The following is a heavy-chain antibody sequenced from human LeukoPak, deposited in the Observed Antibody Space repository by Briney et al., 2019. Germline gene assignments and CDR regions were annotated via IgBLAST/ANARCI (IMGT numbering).Heavy chain of an antibody. Sequence: GGSLRISCAASGFTFSNYATSWVRQAPGKGLEWVSGISAYGDSKYYADSVNGRFTISRDNSKNTLYLQMNSLRAEDTAVYYCAKARTDMFSLSWFNYWGQGTLVTVSS. CDR2: ISAYGDSK. V-gene: IGHV3-23*01. D-gene: IGHD3-10*02. J-gene: IGHJ4*02. CDR1: GFTFSNYA. CDR3: AKARTDMFSLSWFNY.